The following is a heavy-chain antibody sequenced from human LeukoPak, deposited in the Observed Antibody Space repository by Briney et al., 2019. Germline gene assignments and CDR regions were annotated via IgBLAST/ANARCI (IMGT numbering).Heavy chain of an antibody. D-gene: IGHD3-10*01. CDR1: GGSFSGYY. CDR3: ARRRTYYGSGYYMDV. Sequence: SETLSLTCAVYGGSFSGYYWSWIRQPPGKGLEWIGEINHSGSTSYNPSLKSRVTISVDTSKNQFSLKLSSVTAADTAVYYCARRRTYYGSGYYMDVWGKGTTVTISS. V-gene: IGHV4-34*01. CDR2: INHSGST. J-gene: IGHJ6*03.